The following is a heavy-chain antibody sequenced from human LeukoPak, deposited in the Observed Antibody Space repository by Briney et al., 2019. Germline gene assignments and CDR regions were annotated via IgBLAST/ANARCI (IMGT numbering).Heavy chain of an antibody. CDR3: ASLSTPPPWFDP. D-gene: IGHD2/OR15-2a*01. J-gene: IGHJ5*02. Sequence: SVKVSCKASGGTFSSYAISWVRQAPGQGLEWMGGIIPIFGTANYAQKFQGRVTITADESTSTAYMELSSPRSEDTAVYYCASLSTPPPWFDPWGQGTLVTVSS. V-gene: IGHV1-69*13. CDR2: IIPIFGTA. CDR1: GGTFSSYA.